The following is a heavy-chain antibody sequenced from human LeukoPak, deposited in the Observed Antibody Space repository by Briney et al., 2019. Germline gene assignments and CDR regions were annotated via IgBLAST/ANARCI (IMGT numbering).Heavy chain of an antibody. D-gene: IGHD6-19*01. CDR2: IWYDGSNK. V-gene: IGHV3-33*08. J-gene: IGHJ6*04. Sequence: PGGSLRLSCAASGFTFSSYGMHWVRQAPGKGLEWVAVIWYDGSNKYYADSVKGRFTISRDNSKNTLYLQMNSLRAEDTAVYYCARDRAPVTFNWLASYYYYGMDVWGKGTTVTVSS. CDR1: GFTFSSYG. CDR3: ARDRAPVTFNWLASYYYYGMDV.